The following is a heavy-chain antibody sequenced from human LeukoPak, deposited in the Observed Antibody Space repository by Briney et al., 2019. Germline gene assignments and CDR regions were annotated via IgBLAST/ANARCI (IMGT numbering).Heavy chain of an antibody. Sequence: SETLSFTCTGYGCTISGHYWSWIRQTPGQGLKWIAYIHSTGYTNYNPSLRSRVTISVDTSKNQISLQLTSVTAADTAMYYCTQRQGPMSGSYDYFDPWGQGVLVTVSS. V-gene: IGHV4-4*09. CDR3: TQRQGPMSGSYDYFDP. D-gene: IGHD1-26*01. CDR2: IHSTGYT. CDR1: GCTISGHY. J-gene: IGHJ5*02.